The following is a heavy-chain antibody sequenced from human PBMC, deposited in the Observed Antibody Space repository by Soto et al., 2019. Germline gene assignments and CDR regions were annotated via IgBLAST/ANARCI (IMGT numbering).Heavy chain of an antibody. CDR3: ARESDLDSSGYTFDY. J-gene: IGHJ4*02. V-gene: IGHV1-2*04. CDR2: INPNSGGT. D-gene: IGHD3-22*01. Sequence: QVQLVQSGAEVKKHGASVKVSCKASGYTFTGYYMHGVRQAPGQGLEWMGWINPNSGGTNYAQKFQGWVTMTSDTSISTAYMELSRLRSDDTAVYYCARESDLDSSGYTFDYWGQGTLVTVAA. CDR1: GYTFTGYY.